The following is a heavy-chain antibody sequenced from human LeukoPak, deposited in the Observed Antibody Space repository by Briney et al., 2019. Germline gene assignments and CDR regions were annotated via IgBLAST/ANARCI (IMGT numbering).Heavy chain of an antibody. CDR1: GGSISSYY. D-gene: IGHD2-2*02. J-gene: IGHJ5*02. Sequence: SETLSLTCTVSGGSISSYYWSWIRQPPGKGLEWIGYIYCSGSTNYNPSLKSRVTISVDTSKNQFSLKLSSVTAADTAVYYCAREGSCSSTCCYSHSNWFDPWGQGTLVTVSS. CDR2: IYCSGST. V-gene: IGHV4-59*01. CDR3: AREGSCSSTCCYSHSNWFDP.